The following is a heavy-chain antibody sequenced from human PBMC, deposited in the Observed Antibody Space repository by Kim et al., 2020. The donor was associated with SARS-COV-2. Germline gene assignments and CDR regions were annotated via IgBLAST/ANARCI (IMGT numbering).Heavy chain of an antibody. D-gene: IGHD5-18*01. J-gene: IGHJ3*02. V-gene: IGHV3-23*01. CDR2: ISGSGGST. CDR1: GFTFSSYA. Sequence: GGSLRLSCAASGFTFSSYAMSWVRQAPGKGLEWVSAISGSGGSTYYADSVKGRFTISRDNSKNTLYLQMNSLRAEDTAVYYCAKDLLDTAMAEGAFDIWGQGTMVTVSS. CDR3: AKDLLDTAMAEGAFDI.